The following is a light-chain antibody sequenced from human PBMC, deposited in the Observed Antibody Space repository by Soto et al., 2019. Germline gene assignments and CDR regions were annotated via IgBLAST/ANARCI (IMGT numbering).Light chain of an antibody. CDR1: QSVSPH. J-gene: IGKJ4*01. CDR3: PQYNNWPLT. V-gene: IGKV3-15*01. CDR2: GAS. Sequence: IVLRQSPLNLSVSPGERATLSCMASQSVSPHLAWYQQKPGQAPRLLIYGASPRATGMPARFSGSGSGTEFTLTISSLQSEDFVVYYCPQYNNWPLTFGGGNKVDI.